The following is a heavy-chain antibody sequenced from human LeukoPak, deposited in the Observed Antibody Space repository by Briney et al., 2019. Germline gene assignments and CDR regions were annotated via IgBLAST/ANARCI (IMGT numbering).Heavy chain of an antibody. Sequence: ASVKVSCKASGYTFTGYYMHWVRQAPGQGLEWMGWINPNSGGTNYAQKFQGRVTMTRDTSISTAYMELSRLRSDDTAVYYCARDHADYDFWSGYLHFDYRGQGTLVTVSS. D-gene: IGHD3-3*01. CDR1: GYTFTGYY. CDR3: ARDHADYDFWSGYLHFDY. CDR2: INPNSGGT. V-gene: IGHV1-2*02. J-gene: IGHJ4*02.